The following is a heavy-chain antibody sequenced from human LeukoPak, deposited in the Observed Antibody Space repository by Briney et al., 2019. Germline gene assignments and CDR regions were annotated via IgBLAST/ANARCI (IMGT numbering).Heavy chain of an antibody. D-gene: IGHD3-16*01. V-gene: IGHV4-59*01. Sequence: SETLSLTCTVSGGSISSYYWSWIRQPPGKGLEWIGYIYYSGSTNYNPSLKSRVTISVDTSKNQFSLKLSSVTAADRAVYYCARVITGSFDYWGQGTLVTVSS. CDR2: IYYSGST. J-gene: IGHJ4*02. CDR3: ARVITGSFDY. CDR1: GGSISSYY.